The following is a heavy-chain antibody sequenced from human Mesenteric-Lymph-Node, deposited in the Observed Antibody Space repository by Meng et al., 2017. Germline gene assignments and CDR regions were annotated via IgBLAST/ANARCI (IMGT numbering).Heavy chain of an antibody. CDR1: GGSFSGYY. CDR2: INHSGST. D-gene: IGHD4-17*01. V-gene: IGHV4-34*01. CDR3: ATYGDYGGHDAFDI. J-gene: IGHJ3*02. Sequence: SETLSLTCAVYGGSFSGYYWSWIRQPPGKGLEWIGEINHSGSTNYNPSLKSRVTISVDTSKNQFSLKLSSVTAADTAVYYCATYGDYGGHDAFDIWGQGKMVTVSS.